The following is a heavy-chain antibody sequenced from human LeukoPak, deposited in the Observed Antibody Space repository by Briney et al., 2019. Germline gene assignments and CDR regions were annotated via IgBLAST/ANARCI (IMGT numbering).Heavy chain of an antibody. CDR3: TTGIRGD. V-gene: IGHV3-15*04. J-gene: IGHJ4*02. CDR1: GFTFGDHY. CDR2: IASKTDGGTT. Sequence: PGGSLRLSCAASGFTFGDHYMDWVRQAPGKGLEWVGRIASKTDGGTTDYAAPVKGRFTISRDDSKNTLFLQMNSLKTEDTAVYYCTTGIRGDCGQGTLVTVSS.